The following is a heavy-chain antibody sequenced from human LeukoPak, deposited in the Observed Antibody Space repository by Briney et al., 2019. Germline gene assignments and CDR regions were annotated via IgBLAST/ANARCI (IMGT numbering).Heavy chain of an antibody. J-gene: IGHJ3*02. Sequence: GESLKISCKGSGYTFTNYWIGWVRQMPGKGLEWIGIIYPGDSDTRYSPFFEGLVTISADKSINTAYLQWSRLKASDTAMYYCARPGYSSGWYDAFDIWGQGTMVTVSS. D-gene: IGHD6-19*01. CDR1: GYTFTNYW. V-gene: IGHV5-51*01. CDR2: IYPGDSDT. CDR3: ARPGYSSGWYDAFDI.